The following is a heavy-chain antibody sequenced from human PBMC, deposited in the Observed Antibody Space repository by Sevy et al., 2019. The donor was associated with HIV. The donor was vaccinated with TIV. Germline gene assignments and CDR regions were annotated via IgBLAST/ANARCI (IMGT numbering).Heavy chain of an antibody. V-gene: IGHV3-30*04. Sequence: GGSLRLSCAASGLSLSDHAVSWVRQTPGKGLEWLAVISYNGRNHYYADSGKGRFTISKDDSKNTFYLQLNSLRAEGTAVYYCERFVGYCSGGRCSIIDFWGQGTLVTVSS. CDR1: GLSLSDHA. CDR2: ISYNGRNH. D-gene: IGHD2-15*01. J-gene: IGHJ4*02. CDR3: ERFVGYCSGGRCSIIDF.